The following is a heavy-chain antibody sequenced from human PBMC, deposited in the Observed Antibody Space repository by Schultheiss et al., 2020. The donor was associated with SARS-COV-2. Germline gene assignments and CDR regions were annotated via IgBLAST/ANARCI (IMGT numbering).Heavy chain of an antibody. CDR1: GGSISSGDYY. V-gene: IGHV4-31*03. CDR3: ARVDCAGDCAPYYFYPMDV. J-gene: IGHJ6*02. D-gene: IGHD2-21*02. CDR2: IYYSGTT. Sequence: SQTLSLTCTVSGGSISSGDYYWSWIRQHPGKGLEWIGYIYYSGTTYYNPSLKSRLVMSVDTSENQFSLKLSSVTAADTAVYYCARVDCAGDCAPYYFYPMDVWGQGTTVTVSS.